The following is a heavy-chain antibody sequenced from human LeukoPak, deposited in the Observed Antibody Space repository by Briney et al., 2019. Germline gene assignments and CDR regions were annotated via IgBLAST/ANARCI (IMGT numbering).Heavy chain of an antibody. D-gene: IGHD2-8*02. Sequence: EGSLRLSCAASGFTFSSYAMSWVRQAPGKGLEWVSAISGSGGSTYYADSVKGRFTISRDNSKGTLSLQMNSLRAEDTAIYYCATYRQVLLPFESWGQGTLVTVSS. CDR2: ISGSGGST. CDR1: GFTFSSYA. V-gene: IGHV3-23*01. J-gene: IGHJ4*02. CDR3: ATYRQVLLPFES.